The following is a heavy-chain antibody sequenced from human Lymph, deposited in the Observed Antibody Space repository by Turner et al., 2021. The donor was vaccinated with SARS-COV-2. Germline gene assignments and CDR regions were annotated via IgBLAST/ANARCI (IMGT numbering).Heavy chain of an antibody. Sequence: EVQLLESGGGLVQPGGSLRLSCAASGFTFSSYTMSWVRQAPWKGREWVSAISGSGASTYYADSVKGRFTISRDNSKNTLYLQMNSLRVEDTAVYYCAKDGYDGIYCGGGSCYSGWFDPWGQGTLVTVSS. CDR2: ISGSGAST. CDR1: GFTFSSYT. V-gene: IGHV3-23*01. J-gene: IGHJ5*02. CDR3: AKDGYDGIYCGGGSCYSGWFDP. D-gene: IGHD2-15*01.